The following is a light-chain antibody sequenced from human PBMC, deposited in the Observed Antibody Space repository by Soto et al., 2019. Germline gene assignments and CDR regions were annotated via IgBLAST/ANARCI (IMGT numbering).Light chain of an antibody. V-gene: IGKV3-15*01. CDR1: QSISSN. CDR2: GAS. CDR3: QQYNTWPPYT. J-gene: IGKJ2*01. Sequence: EIVMTQSPATLSVSPGERATLSCRASQSISSNLAWYHQKRGQAPRLLIYGASTRATGIPARFSGSGSATEYTLTISSLQSEDFSVYYCQQYNTWPPYTFGQGTKLEIK.